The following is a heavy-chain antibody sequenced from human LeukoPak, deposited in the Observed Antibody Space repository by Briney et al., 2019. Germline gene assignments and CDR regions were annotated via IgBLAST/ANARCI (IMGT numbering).Heavy chain of an antibody. CDR1: GGSISRSSFY. Sequence: SQTLSLTCTVSGGSISRSSFYWSWIRQPAGKGLEWIGRIYTSGNTNYNPSLQSRASISIDTSKNQFSLKLSSVTATDTAVYYCARARIYCSSTSCYPPYYMDVWGKGTTVTVSS. CDR2: IYTSGNT. D-gene: IGHD2-2*01. CDR3: ARARIYCSSTSCYPPYYMDV. J-gene: IGHJ6*03. V-gene: IGHV4-61*02.